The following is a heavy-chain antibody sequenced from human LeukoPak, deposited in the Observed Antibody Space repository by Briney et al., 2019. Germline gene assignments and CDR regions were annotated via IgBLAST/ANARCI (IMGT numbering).Heavy chain of an antibody. D-gene: IGHD2-21*02. Sequence: ASVKVSCKVSGYTLTELSMHWVRQAPGQGLEWMGWISAYNGNTNYAQKLQGRVTMTTDTSTSTAYMELRSLRSDDTAVYYCARAKVTASPHDYWGQGTLVTVSS. CDR3: ARAKVTASPHDY. CDR2: ISAYNGNT. CDR1: GYTLTELS. V-gene: IGHV1-18*01. J-gene: IGHJ4*02.